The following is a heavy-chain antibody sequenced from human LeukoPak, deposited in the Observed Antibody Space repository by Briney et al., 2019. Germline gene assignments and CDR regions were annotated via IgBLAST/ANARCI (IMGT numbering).Heavy chain of an antibody. Sequence: KPSETLSLTCTVSGGSISSSSYYWGWIRQPPGKGLEWIGSIYYSGSTYYNPSLKSRVTISVDTSKNQFSLKLSSVTAADTAVYYCARLIGRSSCYLATYFDYWGQGTLVTVSS. D-gene: IGHD6-13*01. CDR2: IYYSGST. J-gene: IGHJ4*02. CDR1: GGSISSSSYY. CDR3: ARLIGRSSCYLATYFDY. V-gene: IGHV4-39*01.